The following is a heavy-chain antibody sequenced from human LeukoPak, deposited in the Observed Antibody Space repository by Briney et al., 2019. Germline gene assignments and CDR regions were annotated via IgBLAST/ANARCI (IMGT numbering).Heavy chain of an antibody. CDR3: SRKEMVVGGGYYFDY. CDR2: IRSKTYGWTT. Sequence: GGSLRLSRAASGFTFGDSGMSWVRQAPGKGLEWLGFIRSKTYGWTTEYAASVKGRFTISRDDSKSIAYLQLNSLKTEDTAVYYCSRKEMVVGGGYYFDYWGQGTLVTVSS. V-gene: IGHV3-49*04. D-gene: IGHD1-26*01. J-gene: IGHJ4*02. CDR1: GFTFGDSG.